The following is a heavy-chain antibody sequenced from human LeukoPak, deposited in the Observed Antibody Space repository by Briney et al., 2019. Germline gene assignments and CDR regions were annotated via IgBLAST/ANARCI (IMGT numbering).Heavy chain of an antibody. CDR3: TTFLWGGTVAP. CDR2: IKSKADGGAI. D-gene: IGHD6-19*01. CDR1: GFTFNNAW. V-gene: IGHV3-15*01. J-gene: IGHJ5*02. Sequence: PGGSLRLSCAASGFTFNNAWMSWVRQAPGKGLEWVGRIKSKADGGAIDYAAPVKGRFTISRDDSKSTVNLQMNSLKTEDTAVYYCTTFLWGGTVAPWGQGALVTVSS.